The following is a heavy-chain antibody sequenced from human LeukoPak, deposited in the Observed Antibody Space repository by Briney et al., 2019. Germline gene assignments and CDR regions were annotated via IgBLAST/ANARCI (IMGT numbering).Heavy chain of an antibody. CDR1: GGSISSYY. CDR2: IYYSGST. Sequence: PSETLSLTCTVSGGSISSYYWSWIRQPPGKGLEWIGYIYYSGSTNYNPSLKGRVTISVDTSKNQFSLKLSSVTAADTAVYYCARSAGYYYDSSAYRYYFDYWGQGTLVTVSS. D-gene: IGHD3-22*01. CDR3: ARSAGYYYDSSAYRYYFDY. J-gene: IGHJ4*02. V-gene: IGHV4-59*01.